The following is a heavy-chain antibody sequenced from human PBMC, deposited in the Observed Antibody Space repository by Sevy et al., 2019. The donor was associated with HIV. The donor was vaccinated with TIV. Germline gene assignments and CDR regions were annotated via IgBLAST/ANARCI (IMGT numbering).Heavy chain of an antibody. Sequence: GGSLRLSCAASGFSFSGYAMHWVRQAPGKGLEWVAVISYAGSNKYYADSVKGRFIISRDNSKSTLYLQMNSLRAEDTAVYYCARGFWSGYYYSGSYGMDVWGQGTTVTVSS. CDR2: ISYAGSNK. V-gene: IGHV3-30-3*01. D-gene: IGHD3-3*01. CDR1: GFSFSGYA. CDR3: ARGFWSGYYYSGSYGMDV. J-gene: IGHJ6*02.